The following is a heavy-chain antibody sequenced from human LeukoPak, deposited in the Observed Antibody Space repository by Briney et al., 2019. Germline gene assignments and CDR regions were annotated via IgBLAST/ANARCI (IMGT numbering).Heavy chain of an antibody. CDR2: NIPIFGTA. D-gene: IGHD3-10*01. Sequence: SVKVSCKASGGTFSSYAISWVRQAPGQGLEWMGGNIPIFGTANYAQKFQGRVTITADESTSTAYMELSSLRSEDTAVYYCARSPPIKKYYYGSGSYYYHGMDVWGQGTTVTVSS. J-gene: IGHJ6*02. CDR3: ARSPPIKKYYYGSGSYYYHGMDV. V-gene: IGHV1-69*13. CDR1: GGTFSSYA.